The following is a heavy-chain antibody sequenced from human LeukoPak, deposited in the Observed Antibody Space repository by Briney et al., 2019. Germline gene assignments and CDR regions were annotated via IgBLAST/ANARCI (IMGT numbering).Heavy chain of an antibody. V-gene: IGHV4-59*08. J-gene: IGHJ5*02. CDR1: GGSISPYY. CDR3: ARARDWFDP. Sequence: SETLSLTCTVSGGSISPYYWSWIRQPPGKGLEWIGYIYYTGSGSTSHNPSLKSRVTISVDTSKNQFSLKLSSVTAADTAVYYCARARDWFDPWGQGTLVTVSS. CDR2: IYYTGSGST.